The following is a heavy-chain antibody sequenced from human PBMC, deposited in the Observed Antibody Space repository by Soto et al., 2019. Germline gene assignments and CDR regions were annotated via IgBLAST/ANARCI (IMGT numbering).Heavy chain of an antibody. CDR2: INPSGGST. D-gene: IGHD3-22*01. CDR1: GYTFTIYY. J-gene: IGHJ4*02. V-gene: IGHV1-46*01. Sequence: ASVKVSCKASGYTFTIYYMHWVRQAPGQGLEWMGKINPSGGSTSYAQKFQGRVTMTRDTSTSIIYMEVSSLRSEDTAVYYCARDTSGSGLLDYWGQGTLVTVSS. CDR3: ARDTSGSGLLDY.